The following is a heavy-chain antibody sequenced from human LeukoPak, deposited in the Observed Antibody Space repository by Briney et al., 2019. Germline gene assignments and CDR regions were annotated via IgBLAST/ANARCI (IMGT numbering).Heavy chain of an antibody. Sequence: GGSLRLSCAASGFTFSSYAMHWVRQAPGKGLEWVAVISYDGSNKYYADSVKGRFTISRDNAKNSLYLQMNSLRAEDTALYYCAGTYYYDSSGFYPEFFQHWGQGTLVIISS. CDR3: AGTYYYDSSGFYPEFFQH. V-gene: IGHV3-30*04. D-gene: IGHD3-22*01. CDR1: GFTFSSYA. J-gene: IGHJ1*01. CDR2: ISYDGSNK.